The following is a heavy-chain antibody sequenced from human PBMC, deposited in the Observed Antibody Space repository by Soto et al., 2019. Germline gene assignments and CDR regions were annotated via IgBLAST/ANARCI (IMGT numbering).Heavy chain of an antibody. CDR1: GFTFSSYA. J-gene: IGHJ4*02. D-gene: IGHD3-22*01. V-gene: IGHV3-23*01. CDR3: ATSYDSSGYDY. CDR2: LSGSGIST. Sequence: GGSLRLSCAASGFTFSSYAMSWVRQAPGKGLEWVSALSGSGISTYYADTVKGRFTISRDNSRNTLYLQMNSLRAEDTAVYYCATSYDSSGYDYWGQGTLVTVSS.